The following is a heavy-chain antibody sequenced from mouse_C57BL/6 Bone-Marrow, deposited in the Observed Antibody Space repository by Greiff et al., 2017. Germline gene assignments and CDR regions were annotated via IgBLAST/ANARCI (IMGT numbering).Heavy chain of an antibody. D-gene: IGHD4-1*01. CDR1: GYTFTSYG. V-gene: IGHV1-81*01. CDR2: IYPRSGNT. Sequence: QVQLTESGAELARPGASVKLSCKASGYTFTSYGISWVKQRTGQGLEWIGEIYPRSGNTYYNEKFKGKATLTADKSSSTAYMELRSLTSEDSAVYFCARQSGTGWYFDVWGTGTTVTVSS. CDR3: ARQSGTGWYFDV. J-gene: IGHJ1*03.